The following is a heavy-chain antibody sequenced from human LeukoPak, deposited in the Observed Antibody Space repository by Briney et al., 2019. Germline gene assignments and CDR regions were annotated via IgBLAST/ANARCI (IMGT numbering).Heavy chain of an antibody. Sequence: SETLSLTCAVYVGSFSGYYWNWIRQPPGKGLEWIGEINHSGSTNYNPSLKSRVTISVDTSKNQFSLKLSSVTAADTAVYYCARHDRGIAAAGADYWGQGTLVTVSS. J-gene: IGHJ4*02. CDR3: ARHDRGIAAAGADY. CDR2: INHSGST. D-gene: IGHD6-13*01. V-gene: IGHV4-34*01. CDR1: VGSFSGYY.